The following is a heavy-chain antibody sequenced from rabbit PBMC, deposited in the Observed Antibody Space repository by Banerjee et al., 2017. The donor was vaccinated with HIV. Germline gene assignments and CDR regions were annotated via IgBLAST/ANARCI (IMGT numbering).Heavy chain of an antibody. V-gene: IGHV1S45*01. CDR3: VRSGGGGYVGYGYVFNL. D-gene: IGHD6-1*01. J-gene: IGHJ4*01. CDR1: GFSFSSIYH. Sequence: QEQLEESGGGLVKPGASLTLTCTASGFSFSSIYHMCWVRQAPGKGLEWIGCIHISSGSTWYANWAKGRFTISKTSSTTVTLQMTSLTAADTATYFCVRSGGGGYVGYGYVFNLWGPGTLVTVS. CDR2: IHISSGST.